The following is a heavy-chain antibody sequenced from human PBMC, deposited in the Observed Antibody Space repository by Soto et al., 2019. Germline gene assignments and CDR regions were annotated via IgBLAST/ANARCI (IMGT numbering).Heavy chain of an antibody. V-gene: IGHV3-21*01. CDR3: ARAWDSSGYYYYYGMDV. CDR1: GFTFSSYS. CDR2: ISSSSSYI. J-gene: IGHJ6*02. Sequence: GGSLRLSCAASGFTFSSYSMNWVRQAPGKGLEWVSSISSSSSYIYYADSVKGRFTISRDNAKNSLYLQMNSLRAEDTAVYYCARAWDSSGYYYYYGMDVWGQGTTVTVSS. D-gene: IGHD3-22*01.